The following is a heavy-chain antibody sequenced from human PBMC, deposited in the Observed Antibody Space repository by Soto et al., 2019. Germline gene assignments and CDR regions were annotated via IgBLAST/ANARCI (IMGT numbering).Heavy chain of an antibody. CDR1: GFTFSSYS. CDR2: ISSSSSYI. Sequence: GGSLRLSCAASGFTFSSYSMNWVRQAPGKGLEWVSSISSSSSYIYYADSVKGRFTISRDNAKNSLYLQMNSLRAEDTAVYYCARGGYCSGGSCYYYYYYGMDVWGQGTTVTVSS. V-gene: IGHV3-21*01. D-gene: IGHD2-15*01. CDR3: ARGGYCSGGSCYYYYYYGMDV. J-gene: IGHJ6*02.